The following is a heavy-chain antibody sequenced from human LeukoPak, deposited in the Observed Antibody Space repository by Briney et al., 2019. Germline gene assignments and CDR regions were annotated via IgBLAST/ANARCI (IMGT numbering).Heavy chain of an antibody. Sequence: SETLSLTCTVSGGSISYYYWSWIRQPPGKGLEWIGYIYYSGSTNYNPSLKSRVTISVATSKNQFSLKLNSVTAADTAVYYCARGVDTALLPYYYYFMDVWGKGTTVTVSS. D-gene: IGHD5-18*01. CDR3: ARGVDTALLPYYYYFMDV. CDR2: IYYSGST. CDR1: GGSISYYY. V-gene: IGHV4-59*01. J-gene: IGHJ6*03.